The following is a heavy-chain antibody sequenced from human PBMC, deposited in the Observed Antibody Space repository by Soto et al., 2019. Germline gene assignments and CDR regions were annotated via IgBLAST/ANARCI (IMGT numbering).Heavy chain of an antibody. CDR3: ARVRTGSSGAFDI. CDR2: INPNSGGT. Sequence: ASVKVSCKASGYTFTGYYMHWVRQAPGQGLEWMGWINPNSGGTNYAQKFQGRVTMTRDTSISTAYMELSRLRSDETAGYYCARVRTGSSGAFDIWGQGTMVTVSS. V-gene: IGHV1-2*02. J-gene: IGHJ3*02. CDR1: GYTFTGYY. D-gene: IGHD6-13*01.